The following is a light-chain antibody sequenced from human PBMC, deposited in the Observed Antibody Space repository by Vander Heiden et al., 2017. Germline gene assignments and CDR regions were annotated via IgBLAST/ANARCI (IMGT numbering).Light chain of an antibody. CDR1: DSNLETNY. CDR2: RSH. V-gene: IGLV1-47*01. CDR3: AAWDDSLSGYV. J-gene: IGLJ1*01. Sequence: QSELPQPPSAAGTPGQRVTITCSGSDSNLETNYVSWYQQFPGTAPRLFSIRSHQRPSGVPDRCSASKSGTSASLAISGLRSEDEADYYCAAWDDSLSGYVFGSGTKVTVL.